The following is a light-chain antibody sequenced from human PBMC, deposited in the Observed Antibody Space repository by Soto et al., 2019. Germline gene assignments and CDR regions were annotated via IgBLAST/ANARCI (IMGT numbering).Light chain of an antibody. CDR1: QSVLYSSNNNSY. V-gene: IGKV4-1*01. CDR2: WAS. J-gene: IGKJ3*01. CDR3: QHYYNVPFT. Sequence: IVMTQSPDSLAVSLAERATVNCKASQSVLYSSNNNSYLAWFQQKPGQPPKLLIYWASTRESGVTDRFSASGSGPDFTLTISSLQAEDVAVYYCQHYYNVPFTFGPGTTVDIK.